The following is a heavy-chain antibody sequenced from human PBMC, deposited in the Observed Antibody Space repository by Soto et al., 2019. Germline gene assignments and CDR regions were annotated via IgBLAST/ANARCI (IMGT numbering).Heavy chain of an antibody. D-gene: IGHD1-26*01. CDR1: GFTFSHYG. CDR3: ARYSGKYQGPIDY. Sequence: QVQLVESGGGVVQPGRSLRLSCAASGFTFSHYGIHWVRQAPGKGLEWLAVISYDGSNKHYADSVKGRFTVSRDNSKNTLYLQMTSLRAEDTAVYFCARYSGKYQGPIDYWGQGILVTVSS. J-gene: IGHJ4*02. CDR2: ISYDGSNK. V-gene: IGHV3-30*03.